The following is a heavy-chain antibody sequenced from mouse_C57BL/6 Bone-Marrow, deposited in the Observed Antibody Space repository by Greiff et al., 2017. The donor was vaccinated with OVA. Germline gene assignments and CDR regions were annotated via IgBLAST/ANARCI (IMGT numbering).Heavy chain of an antibody. CDR2: ISSGGSYT. CDR1: GFTFSSYG. Sequence: EVKLVESGGDLVKPGGSLKLSCAASGFTFSSYGMSWVRQTPDKRLEWVATISSGGSYTYYPDSVKGRFTISRDNAKNTLYLQMSSLKSEDTAMYYCARHTAVVAPGAKDYWGQGTSVTVSS. V-gene: IGHV5-6*02. CDR3: ARHTAVVAPGAKDY. J-gene: IGHJ4*01. D-gene: IGHD1-1*01.